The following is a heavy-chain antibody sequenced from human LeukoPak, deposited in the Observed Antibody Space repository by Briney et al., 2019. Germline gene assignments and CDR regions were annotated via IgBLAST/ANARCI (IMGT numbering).Heavy chain of an antibody. CDR2: ISSTSGNK. CDR1: GFTFSSYS. D-gene: IGHD7-27*01. Sequence: GGSLRLSCAASGFTFSSYSMNWVRQAPGKGLEWVSSISSTSGNKYYADSVKGRFTLSRDNAKNSLYLQMNSLRAEDTAVYYCAKGDVSVTREFDYWGQGTLVTVSS. J-gene: IGHJ4*02. V-gene: IGHV3-21*01. CDR3: AKGDVSVTREFDY.